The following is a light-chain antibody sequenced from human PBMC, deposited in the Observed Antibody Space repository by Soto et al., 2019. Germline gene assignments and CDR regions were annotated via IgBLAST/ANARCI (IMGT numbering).Light chain of an antibody. CDR1: TSNIGAGYD. V-gene: IGLV1-40*01. CDR2: GDN. J-gene: IGLJ2*01. CDR3: QSYDNSLTAPVF. Sequence: QSVLTQPPSVSGAPGQRVTISCTGSTSNIGAGYDVHWYRQLPGTAPKLLIYGDNSRPSGVPDRFSVSKSDTSASLATTGLQAEDEAEYFCQSYDNSLTAPVFFGGGTKLTVL.